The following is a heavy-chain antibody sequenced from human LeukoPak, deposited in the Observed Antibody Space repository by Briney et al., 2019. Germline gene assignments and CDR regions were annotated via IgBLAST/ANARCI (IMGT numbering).Heavy chain of an antibody. CDR1: GYTFTGYY. D-gene: IGHD3-16*02. V-gene: IGHV1-2*02. Sequence: ASVKVSCKASGYTFTGYYMHWVRQAPGQGLEWMGWINPNSGGTNYAQKFQGRVTMTRDTSISTAYMELSRLRSDDTAVYYCARGRGLRLGELSPNDYWGQGTLVTVSS. CDR2: INPNSGGT. CDR3: ARGRGLRLGELSPNDY. J-gene: IGHJ4*02.